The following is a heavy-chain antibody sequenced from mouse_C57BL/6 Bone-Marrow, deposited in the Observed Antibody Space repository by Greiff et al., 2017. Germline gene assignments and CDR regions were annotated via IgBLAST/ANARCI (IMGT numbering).Heavy chain of an antibody. CDR3: ARHGHWYFDV. CDR1: GFTFSDYG. J-gene: IGHJ1*03. V-gene: IGHV5-15*01. Sequence: EVQLVESGGGLVQPGGSLKLSCAASGFTFSDYGMAWVRQAPRKGPEWVAFISNLAYSIYYADTVTGRFTISRENAKNTLYLEMSSLRSEDTAMYYCARHGHWYFDVWGTGTTVTVSS. CDR2: ISNLAYSI.